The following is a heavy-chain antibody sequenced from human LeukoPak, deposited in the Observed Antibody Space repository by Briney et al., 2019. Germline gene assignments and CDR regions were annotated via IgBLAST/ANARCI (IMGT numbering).Heavy chain of an antibody. CDR1: GFTFSSYA. CDR3: AKLWEAGTVVDY. D-gene: IGHD6-19*01. Sequence: GGSLRLSCAASGFTFSSYAMHWVRQAPGKGLEWVSAISGSGGSTYYADSVKGRFTISRDNSKNTLYLQMNSLRAEDTAVYYCAKLWEAGTVVDYWGQGTLVTVSS. V-gene: IGHV3-23*01. CDR2: ISGSGGST. J-gene: IGHJ4*02.